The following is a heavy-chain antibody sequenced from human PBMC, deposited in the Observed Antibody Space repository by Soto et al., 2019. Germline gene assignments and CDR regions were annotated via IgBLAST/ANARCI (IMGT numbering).Heavy chain of an antibody. V-gene: IGHV3-33*01. J-gene: IGHJ4*02. CDR1: GFTFSTYG. D-gene: IGHD6-19*01. CDR2: IWYDGSNI. CDR3: ARAGSAGQIDF. Sequence: QVQLVESEGGVVQPGTSLRLSCAASGFTFSTYGMHWVRQAPGKGLEWVTFIWYDGSNIFYSDSVKGRFSISRDNSKNMLYLQMNSLRAQDTAVYYCARAGSAGQIDFWGQGTLVTVSS.